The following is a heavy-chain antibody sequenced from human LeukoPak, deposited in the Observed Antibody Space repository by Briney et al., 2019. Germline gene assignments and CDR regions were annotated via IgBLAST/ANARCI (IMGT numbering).Heavy chain of an antibody. CDR1: GFTVSDNY. CDR2: ISGSGAST. V-gene: IGHV3-23*01. J-gene: IGHJ4*02. Sequence: GGSLRLSCAASGFTVSDNYMSWVRQAPGKGLEWISGISGSGASTYYADSVKGRFTISRDDSRNTLYLQMNSLRGDDTAVYYCARDPPLYYWGQGTLVTVSS. CDR3: ARDPPLYY.